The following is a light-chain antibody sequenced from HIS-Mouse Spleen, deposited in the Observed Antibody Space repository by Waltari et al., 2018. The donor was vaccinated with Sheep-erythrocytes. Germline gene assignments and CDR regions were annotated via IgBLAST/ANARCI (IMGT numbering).Light chain of an antibody. J-gene: IGLJ2*01. Sequence: SYELTQPPSVSVSPGQTASITCSGAKLGDKYACWYQQKPGQSPVLVIYQDSKRPSGIPGRFSGSNSGNTAPLTISGTQAMDEADYYCQAWDSSTAVFGGGTKLTVL. CDR1: KLGDKY. CDR3: QAWDSSTAV. CDR2: QDS. V-gene: IGLV3-1*01.